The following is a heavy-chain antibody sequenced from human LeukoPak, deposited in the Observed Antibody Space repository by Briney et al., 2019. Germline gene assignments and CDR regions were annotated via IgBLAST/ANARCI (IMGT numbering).Heavy chain of an antibody. Sequence: PSETLSLTCTVSGGSISSSSYYWGWIRQPPGKGLEWIGSIYYSGSTYYNPSLKSRVAISVDTSKNQFSLKLSSMTAADMAVYYCASGWELRRGDAFDIWGQGTMVTVSS. CDR2: IYYSGST. D-gene: IGHD1-26*01. V-gene: IGHV4-39*01. CDR3: ASGWELRRGDAFDI. CDR1: GGSISSSSYY. J-gene: IGHJ3*02.